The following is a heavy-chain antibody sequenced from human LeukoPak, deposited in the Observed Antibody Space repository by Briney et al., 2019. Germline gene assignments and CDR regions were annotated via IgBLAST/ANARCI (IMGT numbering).Heavy chain of an antibody. V-gene: IGHV1-2*02. D-gene: IGHD2-15*01. CDR3: AGVSCSGGSCYMSNWFDS. J-gene: IGHJ5*01. CDR2: INPDSGGT. Sequence: ASVKVSCKASGYTFTAYYMHWVRQAPGQGLEWMGWINPDSGGTNYGEKFQGRVTMTRDTSLSSAYLDLSSLRSDDTALYYCAGVSCSGGSCYMSNWFDSWGQGTLVTVSS. CDR1: GYTFTAYY.